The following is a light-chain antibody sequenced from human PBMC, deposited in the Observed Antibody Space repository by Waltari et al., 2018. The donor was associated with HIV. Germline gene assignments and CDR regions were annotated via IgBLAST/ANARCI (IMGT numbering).Light chain of an antibody. J-gene: IGKJ1*01. CDR2: GAS. CDR3: QQYNNWPET. Sequence: KVMTQPPATLSVSPGERATLSCRASPSVSSNLACYQQCPSQAPRLLIAGASTRATGSPARCSGSGSGTEHTLTISSIQSEDFAGYYCQQYNNWPETFGQGTKVEI. CDR1: PSVSSN. V-gene: IGKV3-15*01.